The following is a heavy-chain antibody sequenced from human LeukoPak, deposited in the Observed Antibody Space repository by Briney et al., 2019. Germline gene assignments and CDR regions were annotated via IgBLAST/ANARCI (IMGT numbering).Heavy chain of an antibody. CDR2: IYYSGST. V-gene: IGHV4-39*01. CDR3: AREARSSGGFDY. D-gene: IGHD6-19*01. CDR1: GGSISSSSYY. Sequence: ETLSLTCTVSGGSISSSSYYWGWIRQPPGKGLEWIGSIYYSGSTYYNPSLKSRVTISVDTSKNQFSLKLSSVTAADTAVYYCAREARSSGGFDYWGQGTLVTVSS. J-gene: IGHJ4*02.